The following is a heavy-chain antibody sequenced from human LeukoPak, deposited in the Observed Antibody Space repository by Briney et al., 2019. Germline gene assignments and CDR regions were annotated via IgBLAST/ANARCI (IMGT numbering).Heavy chain of an antibody. CDR1: GFTFTSYS. V-gene: IGHV3-7*01. D-gene: IGHD3-10*01. CDR2: IKQDGSEK. Sequence: GGSLRLSCAASGFTFTSYSMSWVRQAPGKGLEWVANIKQDGSEKYYVDSVKGRFTISRDNAKNALYLQMNSLRAEDTAVYYCARENYGIIDYWGQGTLATVSS. CDR3: ARENYGIIDY. J-gene: IGHJ4*02.